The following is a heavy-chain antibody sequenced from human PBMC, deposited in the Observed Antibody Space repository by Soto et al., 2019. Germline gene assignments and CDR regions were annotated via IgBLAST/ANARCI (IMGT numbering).Heavy chain of an antibody. CDR2: ISAYNGNT. Sequence: ASVKVGCKASGDTFTSYGISWVRQAPGQGLERMGWISAYNGNTNYAQKLQGRVTMTTDTSTSTAYMELRSLRSDDTAVYYCARDKTGPPFDYWGQGTLVTVSS. CDR3: ARDKTGPPFDY. J-gene: IGHJ4*02. V-gene: IGHV1-18*04. CDR1: GDTFTSYG. D-gene: IGHD1-1*01.